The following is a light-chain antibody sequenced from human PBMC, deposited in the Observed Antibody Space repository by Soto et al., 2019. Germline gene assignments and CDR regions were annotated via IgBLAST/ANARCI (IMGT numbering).Light chain of an antibody. J-gene: IGLJ1*01. CDR2: EVN. CDR3: NSYTRASTHV. Sequence: QSALTQPASVSGSPGQSITISCAGSSSDIGANNYVSWYQHFPGKAPKLIIFEVNNRPSGVSNRLSGSTSGNTASLTISGLQPEDEADYYCNSYTRASTHVFGTGTKLTVL. CDR1: SSDIGANNY. V-gene: IGLV2-14*01.